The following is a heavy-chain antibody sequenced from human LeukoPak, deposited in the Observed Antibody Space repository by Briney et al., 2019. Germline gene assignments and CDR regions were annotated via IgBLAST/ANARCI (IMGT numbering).Heavy chain of an antibody. CDR2: ISAYNGNT. CDR3: ARADFWSGYSWLRALYYFDY. CDR1: GYTFTSYG. D-gene: IGHD3-3*01. V-gene: IGHV1-18*01. Sequence: ASVKVSCKASGYTFTSYGISWVRQPPGQGLEWMGWISAYNGNTNYAQKLQGRVTMTTDTSTSTAYMELRSLRSDDTAVYYCARADFWSGYSWLRALYYFDYWGQGTLVTVSS. J-gene: IGHJ4*02.